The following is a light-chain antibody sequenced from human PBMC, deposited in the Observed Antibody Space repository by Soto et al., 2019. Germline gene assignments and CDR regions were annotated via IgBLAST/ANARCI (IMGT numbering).Light chain of an antibody. CDR2: DVS. V-gene: IGLV2-14*01. J-gene: IGLJ1*01. CDR3: SSYTSSSYLYV. CDR1: SSDVGGYNY. Sequence: QSALTQPASVSGSPGQSITISCTGSSSDVGGYNYVSWYRQHPGKAPKLMIYDVSNRPSGVSNRFSGSKSGNTASLTISGLQAEDEAEYYCSSYTSSSYLYVFGTGTKVTVL.